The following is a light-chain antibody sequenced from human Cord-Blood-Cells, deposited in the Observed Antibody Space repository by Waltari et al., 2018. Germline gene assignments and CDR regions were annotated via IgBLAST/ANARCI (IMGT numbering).Light chain of an antibody. J-gene: IGLJ3*02. CDR1: SSNIGSNT. Sequence: QSVLTQPPSASGTPGQRVTISCSGSSSNIGSNTVNWYQQLPGTAPKLLIVSHTQRPPGVPDRFSGSKSGTSASLAISGLQSEDEADYYCAAWDDSLNGWVFGGGTKLTVL. CDR2: SHT. V-gene: IGLV1-44*01. CDR3: AAWDDSLNGWV.